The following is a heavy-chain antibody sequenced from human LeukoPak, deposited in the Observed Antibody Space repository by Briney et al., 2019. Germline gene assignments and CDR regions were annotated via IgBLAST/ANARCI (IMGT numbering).Heavy chain of an antibody. V-gene: IGHV4-34*01. CDR3: ARGGFYCGDDCYVDY. CDR2: INLSGST. CDR1: GGSFSFYY. Sequence: SETLSLTCAVYGGSFSFYYWSWIRQPPEKGLEWIGEINLSGSTNYNPSLKSRVTISIDTFKNQFSLKLSSVTAADTAVYYCARGGFYCGDDCYVDYWGQGTLVTVSS. D-gene: IGHD2-21*02. J-gene: IGHJ4*02.